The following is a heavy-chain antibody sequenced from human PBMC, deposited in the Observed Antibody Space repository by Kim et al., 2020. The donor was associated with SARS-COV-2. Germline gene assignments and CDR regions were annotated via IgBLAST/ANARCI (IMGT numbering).Heavy chain of an antibody. CDR2: ISGSGRHT. V-gene: IGHV3-23*01. CDR1: GFTFSSYA. J-gene: IGHJ4*02. CDR3: SNPDITAVTSSDY. D-gene: IGHD4-17*01. Sequence: GGSLRLSCAASGFTFSSYAMIWVRQAPGKGLEWVSSISGSGRHTYYADSVRGRFTISRDNSKNTVFLLMNSLRAEDTAVYYCSNPDITAVTSSDYWGQGTLVTVSS.